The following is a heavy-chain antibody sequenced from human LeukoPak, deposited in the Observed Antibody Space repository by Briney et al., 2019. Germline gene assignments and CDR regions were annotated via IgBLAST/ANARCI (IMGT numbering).Heavy chain of an antibody. D-gene: IGHD6-6*01. V-gene: IGHV3-21*01. CDR1: GFTFSAYD. Sequence: GGSLRLSCAASGFTFSAYDMNWVRQAPGKGLEWVSYISRDSAFVYYADSVKGRLTIPRDNAKNSLYLQMESLGGEGTAVYYCARDDASTARASGMDVWGIGTTVTVSS. CDR2: ISRDSAFV. CDR3: ARDDASTARASGMDV. J-gene: IGHJ6*04.